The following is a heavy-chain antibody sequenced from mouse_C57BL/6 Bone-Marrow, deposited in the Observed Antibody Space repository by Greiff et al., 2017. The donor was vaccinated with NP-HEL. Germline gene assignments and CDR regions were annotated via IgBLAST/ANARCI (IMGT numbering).Heavy chain of an antibody. CDR2: IDPENGDT. V-gene: IGHV14-4*01. D-gene: IGHD1-1*01. J-gene: IGHJ1*03. CDR3: TTGSTTVVVPYWYFDV. Sequence: VQLQQSGAELVRPGASVKLSCTASGFNIKDDYMHWVKQRPEQGLEWIGWIDPENGDTEYASKFQGKATITADTSSNTAYLQLSSLTSEDTAVYYCTTGSTTVVVPYWYFDVWGTGTTVTVSS. CDR1: GFNIKDDY.